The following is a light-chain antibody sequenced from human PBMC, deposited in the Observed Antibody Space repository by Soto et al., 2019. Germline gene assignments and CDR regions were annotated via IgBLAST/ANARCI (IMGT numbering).Light chain of an antibody. CDR2: GAS. Sequence: DTVLTQSPGTLSLSPGERATLSCRASQSVSSTYLAWYQQRPGQAPRLLIYGASSRATGIPDRFSGSGSGTDFTLTISRLEPEDFAVYYCQQCGSSPPFTFGPGTKVDIK. CDR1: QSVSSTY. J-gene: IGKJ3*01. CDR3: QQCGSSPPFT. V-gene: IGKV3-20*01.